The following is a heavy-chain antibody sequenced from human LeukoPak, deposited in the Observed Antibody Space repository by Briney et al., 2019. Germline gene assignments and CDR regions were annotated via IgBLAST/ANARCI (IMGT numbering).Heavy chain of an antibody. Sequence: PSETLSLTCTVSGGSISSHYWSWIRQPPGKGLEWIGYINYSGSTNYNPSLKSRVTISVDTSKNQFSLKLSSVTAADTAVYYCARTVTTPKFDPWGQGTLVTVSS. J-gene: IGHJ5*02. CDR2: INYSGST. D-gene: IGHD4-17*01. CDR3: ARTVTTPKFDP. V-gene: IGHV4-59*11. CDR1: GGSISSHY.